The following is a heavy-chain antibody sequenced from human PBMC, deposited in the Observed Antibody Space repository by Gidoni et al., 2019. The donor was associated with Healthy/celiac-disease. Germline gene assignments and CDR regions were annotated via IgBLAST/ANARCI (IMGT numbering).Heavy chain of an antibody. CDR2: INPSGGRT. CDR1: GYTFTSYY. J-gene: IGHJ4*02. CDR3: ARGTGSSWEAAGSPYNYYFDY. D-gene: IGHD3-10*01. Sequence: QVQLVQSGAEVKKPGASVKVSCKASGYTFTSYYMPFVRQAPGQGLEWMGIINPSGGRTSYVQKFQGRVTMTRETSTSTVYMELSSLRSEDTEVYYCARGTGSSWEAAGSPYNYYFDYWGQGTLVTVSS. V-gene: IGHV1-46*01.